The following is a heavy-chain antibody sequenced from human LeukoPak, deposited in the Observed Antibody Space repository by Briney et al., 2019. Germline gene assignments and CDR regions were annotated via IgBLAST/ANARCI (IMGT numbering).Heavy chain of an antibody. CDR3: ADSSGWLTDLDY. J-gene: IGHJ4*02. D-gene: IGHD6-19*01. V-gene: IGHV3-30-3*01. CDR2: ISYDGSNK. CDR1: GFTFSSYA. Sequence: GGSLRLSCAASGFTFSSYAMHWVRQAPGKGLEWVAVISYDGSNKYYADSVKGRFTISRDNSKNTLYLQMNSLRAEDTAVYYCADSSGWLTDLDYWGQGTLVTVSS.